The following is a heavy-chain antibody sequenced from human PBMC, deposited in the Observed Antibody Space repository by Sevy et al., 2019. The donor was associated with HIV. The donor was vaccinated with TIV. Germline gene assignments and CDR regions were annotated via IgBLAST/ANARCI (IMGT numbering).Heavy chain of an antibody. CDR1: GGSFSGYY. CDR3: ARAPPVVVVSGAPSWFDP. D-gene: IGHD2-2*01. Sequence: LLAASETLSLTCAVYGGSFSGYYWNWIRQPPGKGLEWIGEINHSGSTNYNPSLKSRVTISVDTSKNQFSLKLNSVTAADTAVHYCARAPPVVVVSGAPSWFDPWGQGTLVTVSS. CDR2: INHSGST. J-gene: IGHJ5*02. V-gene: IGHV4-34*01.